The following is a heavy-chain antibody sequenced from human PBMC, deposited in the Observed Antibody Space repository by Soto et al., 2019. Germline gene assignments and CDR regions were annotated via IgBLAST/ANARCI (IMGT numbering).Heavy chain of an antibody. V-gene: IGHV3-30-3*01. CDR3: AKEIGPDYYDSSGYSPMDV. Sequence: PVGSLRLSCAASGFTFSSYAMHWVRQAPGKGLEWVAVISYDGSNKHYADSVKGRFTISRDNSKNTLYLQMNSLRAEDTAVYYCAKEIGPDYYDSSGYSPMDVWGQGTTVTVSS. D-gene: IGHD3-22*01. J-gene: IGHJ6*02. CDR1: GFTFSSYA. CDR2: ISYDGSNK.